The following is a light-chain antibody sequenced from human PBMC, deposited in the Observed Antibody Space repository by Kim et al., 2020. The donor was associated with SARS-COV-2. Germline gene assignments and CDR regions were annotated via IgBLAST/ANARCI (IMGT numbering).Light chain of an antibody. CDR3: SSYTSSSTWV. V-gene: IGLV2-14*03. CDR1: SSDVGGYNY. J-gene: IGLJ3*02. Sequence: QPFTISCTGTSSDVGGYNYVSWYQQHPGKAPNLMIYDVSNRPSGVSNRFSGSKSGNTASLTISGLQAEDEADYYCSSYTSSSTWVFGGGTQLTVL. CDR2: DVS.